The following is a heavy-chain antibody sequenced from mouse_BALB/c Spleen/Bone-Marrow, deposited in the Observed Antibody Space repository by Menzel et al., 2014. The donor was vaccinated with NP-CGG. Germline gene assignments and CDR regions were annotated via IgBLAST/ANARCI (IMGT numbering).Heavy chain of an antibody. CDR3: ASYYYGSSLFAY. V-gene: IGHV14-3*02. CDR2: IDPANGNT. Sequence: VQLQQPGAELVKPGASVKLSCTASGFNIKDAYMHWVKQRPEQGLERIGRIDPANGNTKYDPKFQGKATITADTSSNTAYLQLSSPTSEDTAVYCCASYYYGSSLFAYWGQGTLVTGSA. CDR1: GFNIKDAY. D-gene: IGHD1-1*01. J-gene: IGHJ3*01.